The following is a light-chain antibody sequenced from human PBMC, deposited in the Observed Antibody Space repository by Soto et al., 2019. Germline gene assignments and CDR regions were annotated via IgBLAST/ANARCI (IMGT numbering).Light chain of an antibody. CDR2: AAS. V-gene: IGKV1-39*01. CDR1: QSISSY. CDR3: QQSYSTPYT. J-gene: IGKJ2*01. Sequence: DIQMTQSPSSLSASVGDRVTITCRASQSISSYLNWYQQKPGKAPKLLIYAASSLQSGVPSRFSGSGSGTDFTLTISSLQPEDCANYYCQQSYSTPYTFGQGTTLEIK.